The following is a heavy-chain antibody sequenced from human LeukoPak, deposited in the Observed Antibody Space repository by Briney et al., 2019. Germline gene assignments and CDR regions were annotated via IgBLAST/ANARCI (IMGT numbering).Heavy chain of an antibody. Sequence: SETLSLTCAVSGGSISSYYWSWIRQPPGKGVEWIGYIYYTGSTNYNPSLKSRVTVSVDTPKNQFSLKLRSVTAADTAVYYRARIGRVGGYYFDHWGQGTLVTVSS. CDR3: ARIGRVGGYYFDH. J-gene: IGHJ4*02. CDR2: IYYTGST. CDR1: GGSISSYY. D-gene: IGHD3-16*01. V-gene: IGHV4-59*01.